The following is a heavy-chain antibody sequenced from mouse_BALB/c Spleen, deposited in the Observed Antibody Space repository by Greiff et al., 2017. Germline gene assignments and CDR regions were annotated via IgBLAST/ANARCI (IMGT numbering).Heavy chain of an antibody. CDR3: ATDLRAMDY. J-gene: IGHJ4*01. D-gene: IGHD1-1*01. CDR1: GFSLTSYG. V-gene: IGHV2-2*02. Sequence: VQLQQSGPGLVQPSQSLSITCTVSGFSLTSYGVHWVRQSPGKGLEWLGVIWSGGSTDYNAAFISRLSISKDNSKSQVFFKMNSLQANDTAIYYCATDLRAMDYWGQGTSVTVSS. CDR2: IWSGGST.